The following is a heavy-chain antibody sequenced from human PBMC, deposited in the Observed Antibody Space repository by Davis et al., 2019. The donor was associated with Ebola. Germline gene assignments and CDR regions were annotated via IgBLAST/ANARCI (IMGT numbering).Heavy chain of an antibody. J-gene: IGHJ6*04. CDR2: ISGYNGNT. V-gene: IGHV1-18*01. CDR1: GYTFTSYA. CDR3: ARDGISVVVDRGMDV. Sequence: ASVKVSCKASGYTFTSYAMNWVRQAPGQGLEWMGWISGYNGNTNYVENLQGRVTMTTDTSTSTAYMELRSLRSADTAVYYCARDGISVVVDRGMDVWGKGTTVTVSS. D-gene: IGHD2-2*01.